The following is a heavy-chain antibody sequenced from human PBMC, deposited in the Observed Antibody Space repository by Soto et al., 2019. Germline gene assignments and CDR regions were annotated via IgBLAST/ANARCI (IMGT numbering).Heavy chain of an antibody. V-gene: IGHV5-51*01. J-gene: IGHJ4*02. CDR3: ARLRGREGFLSDY. Sequence: GSLKISCKGSGYSFTDYWIGWVRQMPGKGLEWMGIIFPGDSDTRYSPSFQGQVTISADKSINTAYLQWRSLRASDTAMYYCARLRGREGFLSDYWGQGTLVTVSS. CDR2: IFPGDSDT. CDR1: GYSFTDYW.